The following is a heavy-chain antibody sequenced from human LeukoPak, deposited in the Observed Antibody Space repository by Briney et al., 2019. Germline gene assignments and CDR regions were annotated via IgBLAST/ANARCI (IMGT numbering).Heavy chain of an antibody. V-gene: IGHV4-39*01. Sequence: PSETLSLTCTVSGGSISSSSYYWGWIRQPPGKGLEWIGSIYYSGSTYYNPSLKSRVTISVDTSKNQFSLKLSSVTAADTAVYYCARQRYYGSGIPDWGQGTLVTVSS. CDR2: IYYSGST. CDR3: ARQRYYGSGIPD. J-gene: IGHJ4*02. CDR1: GGSISSSSYY. D-gene: IGHD3-10*01.